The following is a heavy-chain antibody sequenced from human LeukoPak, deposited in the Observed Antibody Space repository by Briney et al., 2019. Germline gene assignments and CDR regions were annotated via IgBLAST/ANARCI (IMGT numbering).Heavy chain of an antibody. CDR2: ISSSSSYI. Sequence: GGSLRLSCAASGFTFSSYSMNWVRQAPGKGLEWVSSISSSSSYIYYADSVKGRFTISRDNAKNSLYLQMNSLRAEDTAVYYCARVPSSSWTFDYWGQGTLVTVSS. J-gene: IGHJ4*02. CDR3: ARVPSSSWTFDY. D-gene: IGHD6-13*01. V-gene: IGHV3-21*01. CDR1: GFTFSSYS.